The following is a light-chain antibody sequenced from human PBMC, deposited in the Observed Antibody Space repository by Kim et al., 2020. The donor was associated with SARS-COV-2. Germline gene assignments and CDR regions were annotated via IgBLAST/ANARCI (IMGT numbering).Light chain of an antibody. J-gene: IGLJ3*02. CDR2: QDS. CDR1: KLGDKY. V-gene: IGLV3-1*01. Sequence: SYELTQPPSVSVSPGQTASITCSGDKLGDKYACWYQQKPGQFPVLVIYQDSKRPSGIPERFSGSNSGNTATLTISGTQAMDEAYYYCQAWDSSTGVFGGG. CDR3: QAWDSSTGV.